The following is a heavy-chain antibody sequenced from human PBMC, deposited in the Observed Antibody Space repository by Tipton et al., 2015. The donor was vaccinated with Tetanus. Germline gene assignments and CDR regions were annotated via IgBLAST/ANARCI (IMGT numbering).Heavy chain of an antibody. CDR2: IWNDGSYK. Sequence: SLRLSCAASGFTFSTNAMHWVRQDPGKGLEWVAAIWNDGSYKYYADPVKGRFTVSRDNSKNTLYLEMNSLRAEDTAVYYCAGVGIGQNAYRYVYHGLDVWGQGTTVTVAS. V-gene: IGHV3-33*01. CDR3: AGVGIGQNAYRYVYHGLDV. J-gene: IGHJ6*02. CDR1: GFTFSTNA. D-gene: IGHD5-18*01.